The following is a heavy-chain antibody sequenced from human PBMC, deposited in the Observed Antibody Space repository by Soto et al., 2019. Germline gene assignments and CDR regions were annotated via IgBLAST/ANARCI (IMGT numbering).Heavy chain of an antibody. J-gene: IGHJ4*02. Sequence: QVQLVESGGGVVQPGRSLRLSCAASGFTFSSYAMHWVRQAPGKGLEWVAVISYDGSNKYYADSVKGRFTISRENSKNTLYLQMNSLRAEDTAVYYCAREGTTNNYYYGSGSTFDYWGQGTLVTVSS. CDR3: AREGTTNNYYYGSGSTFDY. CDR1: GFTFSSYA. V-gene: IGHV3-30-3*01. D-gene: IGHD3-10*01. CDR2: ISYDGSNK.